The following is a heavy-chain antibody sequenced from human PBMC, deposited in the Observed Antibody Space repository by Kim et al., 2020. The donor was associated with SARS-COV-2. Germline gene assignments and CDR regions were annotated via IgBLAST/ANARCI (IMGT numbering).Heavy chain of an antibody. V-gene: IGHV3-30-3*01. Sequence: GGSLRLSCAASGFTFSSYAMHWVRQAPGKGLEWVAVISYDGSNKYYADSVKGRFTISRDNSKNTLYLQMNSLRAEDTAVYYCARPYDSTLGGAFDIWGQG. CDR2: ISYDGSNK. J-gene: IGHJ3*02. CDR1: GFTFSSYA. D-gene: IGHD3-22*01. CDR3: ARPYDSTLGGAFDI.